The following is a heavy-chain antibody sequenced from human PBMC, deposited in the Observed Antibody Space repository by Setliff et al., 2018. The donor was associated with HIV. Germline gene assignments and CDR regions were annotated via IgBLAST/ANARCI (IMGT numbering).Heavy chain of an antibody. V-gene: IGHV3-48*04. CDR2: INNDSGTI. CDR1: GFTFSTYG. D-gene: IGHD2-2*01. CDR3: VRDTTSGWMLTS. J-gene: IGHJ4*02. Sequence: GESLRLSCAASGFTFSTYGLNWVRQAPGKGLEWISYINNDSGTIYYADSVRGRFTISRDNARDSLYLQMNSLRADDTGVYYCVRDTTSGWMLTSWGQGTLVTVSS.